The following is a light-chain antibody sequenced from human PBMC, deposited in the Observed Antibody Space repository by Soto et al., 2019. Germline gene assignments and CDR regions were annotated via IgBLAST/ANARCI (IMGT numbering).Light chain of an antibody. V-gene: IGLV8-61*01. Sequence: QTVVTQEPSFSVSPGGTVTLTCGLSSGSVSTSYYPSWYQQTPGQAPRTLIYNTNIRSSGVPDRFSGSILGNKAALTITGAQTDDESDYYCLLFMGSGSWVFGGGTKVTVL. CDR3: LLFMGSGSWV. J-gene: IGLJ3*02. CDR2: NTN. CDR1: SGSVSTSYY.